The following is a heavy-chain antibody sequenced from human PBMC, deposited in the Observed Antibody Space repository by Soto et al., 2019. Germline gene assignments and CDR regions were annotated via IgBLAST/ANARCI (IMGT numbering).Heavy chain of an antibody. Sequence: HPGGSLRLSCAASGFTFSSYAMHWVRQAPGKGLEWVAVISYDGSNKYYADSVKGRFTISRDNSKNTLYLQMNSLRAEDTAVYYCARDCGGDCVFDYWGQGTLVTVSS. D-gene: IGHD2-21*02. CDR3: ARDCGGDCVFDY. J-gene: IGHJ4*02. CDR2: ISYDGSNK. CDR1: GFTFSSYA. V-gene: IGHV3-30-3*01.